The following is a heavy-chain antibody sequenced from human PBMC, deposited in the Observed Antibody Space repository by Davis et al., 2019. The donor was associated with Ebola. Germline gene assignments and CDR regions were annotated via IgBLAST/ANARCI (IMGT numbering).Heavy chain of an antibody. CDR3: AKNGRGPFDI. V-gene: IGHV3-30*02. J-gene: IGHJ3*02. D-gene: IGHD3-10*01. CDR2: IWYDGSNK. CDR1: GFTFSSYG. Sequence: GESLKISCAASGFTFSSYGMHWVRQAPGKGLEWVAVIWYDGSNKYYADSVKGRFTISRDNSKNTLYLQMNSLRAEDTAVYYCAKNGRGPFDIWGQGTMVTVSS.